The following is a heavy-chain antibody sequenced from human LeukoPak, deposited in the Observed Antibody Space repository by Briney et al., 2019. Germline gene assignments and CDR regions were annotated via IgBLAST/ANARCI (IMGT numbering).Heavy chain of an antibody. CDR1: GFTFSSYA. CDR2: ISYDGSNK. Sequence: GGSLRLSCAASGFTFSSYAMHWVRQAPGKGLEWVAVISYDGSNKYYADSVKGRFTISRDNSKNTLYLQMNSLRAEDTAVYYCARATYYYGSGSYYDLDYWGQGTLVTVSS. CDR3: ARATYYYGSGSYYDLDY. D-gene: IGHD3-10*01. J-gene: IGHJ4*02. V-gene: IGHV3-30-3*01.